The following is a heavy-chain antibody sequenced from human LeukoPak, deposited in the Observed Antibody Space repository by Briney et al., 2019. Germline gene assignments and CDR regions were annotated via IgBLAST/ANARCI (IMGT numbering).Heavy chain of an antibody. J-gene: IGHJ3*01. Sequence: GESLKISCKGSEYNFTNHWIAWVRQMPGKGLEWMEIIYPDDSDTRYSPSFQGQVTISVDTSTSTAYLQWSSLKASDTAMYYCARRDCSGGICYFTFDVWGQGTMVTVSS. CDR3: ARRDCSGGICYFTFDV. D-gene: IGHD2-15*01. CDR2: IYPDDSDT. V-gene: IGHV5-51*01. CDR1: EYNFTNHW.